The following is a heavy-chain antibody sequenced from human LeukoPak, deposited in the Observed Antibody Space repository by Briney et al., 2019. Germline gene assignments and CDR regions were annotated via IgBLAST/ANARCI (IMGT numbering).Heavy chain of an antibody. CDR3: AREFGYCRNGVCYRGFDP. CDR2: IIPIFGTA. D-gene: IGHD2-8*01. J-gene: IGHJ5*02. CDR1: GGTFSSYA. Sequence: GASVKFSCKASGGTFSSYAISWVRQAPGQGLEWMGGIIPIFGTANYAQKFQGRVTITTDESTSTAYMELSSLRSEDTALYYCAREFGYCRNGVCYRGFDPWGQGTLVTVSS. V-gene: IGHV1-69*05.